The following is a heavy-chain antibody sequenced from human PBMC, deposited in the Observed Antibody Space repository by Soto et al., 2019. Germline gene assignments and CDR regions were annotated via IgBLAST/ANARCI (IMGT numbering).Heavy chain of an antibody. CDR1: GYTFTSYD. CDR3: ARNWSQAEENYYYYGMDV. CDR2: MNPNSGNT. Sequence: ASVKVSCKASGYTFTSYDINWVRQATGQGLEWMGWMNPNSGNTGYAQKFQGRVTMTRNTSISTAYMELSSLRSEDTAVYYCARNWSQAEENYYYYGMDVWGQGTTVTVSS. J-gene: IGHJ6*02. V-gene: IGHV1-8*01. D-gene: IGHD1-1*01.